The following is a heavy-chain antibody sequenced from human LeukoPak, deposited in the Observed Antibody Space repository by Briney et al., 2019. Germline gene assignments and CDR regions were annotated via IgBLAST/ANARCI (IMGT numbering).Heavy chain of an antibody. CDR3: AKDMSSGYYRYYFDY. Sequence: GGSLRLSRAASGFTFSSYAMSWVRQAPGKGLEWVSAISGSGGSTYYADSVKGRFTISRDNSKNTLYLQMNSLRAEDTAVYYCAKDMSSGYYRYYFDYWGQGTLVTVSS. V-gene: IGHV3-23*01. CDR1: GFTFSSYA. CDR2: ISGSGGST. J-gene: IGHJ4*02. D-gene: IGHD3-22*01.